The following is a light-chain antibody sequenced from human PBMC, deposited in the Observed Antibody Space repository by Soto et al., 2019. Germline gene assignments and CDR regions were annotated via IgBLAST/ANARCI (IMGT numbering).Light chain of an antibody. CDR2: DVS. Sequence: QSVLTQPASVSGSPGQSITISCTGTDSDVGGYNYVSWYQQHPGKAPKVMIYDVSNRPSGVSNRFSGSKSGNTASLTISGLQAEDEADYYCSSYTSASTPLVFGGGTQLTVL. CDR3: SSYTSASTPLV. CDR1: DSDVGGYNY. J-gene: IGLJ2*01. V-gene: IGLV2-14*01.